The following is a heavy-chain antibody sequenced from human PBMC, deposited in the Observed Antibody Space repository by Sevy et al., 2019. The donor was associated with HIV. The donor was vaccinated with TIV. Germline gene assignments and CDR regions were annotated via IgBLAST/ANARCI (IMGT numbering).Heavy chain of an antibody. D-gene: IGHD5-12*01. CDR2: IDYSGST. V-gene: IGHV4-59*01. CDR3: SRGGGLTYSGYDVLVTPPWD. Sequence: WETLSLTCTVSGGSISSYYWSWIRQPPGKGLEWIGYIDYSGSTNYNPSLKSRVTISVDTSKNQFSLKLSAVTAADTAVSYCSRGGGLTYSGYDVLVTPPWDWGQGTLVTVSS. CDR1: GGSISSYY. J-gene: IGHJ4*02.